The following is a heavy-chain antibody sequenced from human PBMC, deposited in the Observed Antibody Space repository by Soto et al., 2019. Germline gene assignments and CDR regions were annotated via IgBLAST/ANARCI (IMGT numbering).Heavy chain of an antibody. CDR3: ARESADIVVVPAVNNWSDP. D-gene: IGHD2-2*01. CDR2: IIPIFGTA. Sequence: SVKVSCKASGGTFSSYAISWVRQAPGQGLEWMGGIIPIFGTANYAQKFQGRVTITADESTSTAYMELSSLRSEDTAVYYCARESADIVVVPAVNNWSDPWGQGTLVTVSS. J-gene: IGHJ5*02. V-gene: IGHV1-69*13. CDR1: GGTFSSYA.